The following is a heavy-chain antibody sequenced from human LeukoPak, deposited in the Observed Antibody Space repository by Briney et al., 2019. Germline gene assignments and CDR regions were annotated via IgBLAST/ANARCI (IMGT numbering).Heavy chain of an antibody. CDR3: AKDSAPVAYNWNDLFDY. V-gene: IGHV3-30*18. J-gene: IGHJ4*01. CDR1: GVTFSSYG. D-gene: IGHD1-20*01. Sequence: PGRSLRLSCAASGVTFSSYGRHWVRQAPGKGLEWVAVISYDGSNKYYADSVKGRFTISRDNSKNTLYLQMNSLRAEDTAVYYCAKDSAPVAYNWNDLFDYWGHGTLVTASS. CDR2: ISYDGSNK.